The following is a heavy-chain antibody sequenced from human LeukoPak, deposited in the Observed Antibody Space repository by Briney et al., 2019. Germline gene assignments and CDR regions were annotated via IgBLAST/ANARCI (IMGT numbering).Heavy chain of an antibody. V-gene: IGHV3-33*01. J-gene: IGHJ4*02. D-gene: IGHD6-13*01. CDR1: GFTFSSYG. CDR3: AREGGSSWEQPLRSFDY. Sequence: GGSLRLSCAASGFTFSSYGMHWVRQAPGKGLEWVAVIWYDGSNKYYADSVKGRFTISRDNSKNTLYLQMNSLRAEDTAVYYCAREGGSSWEQPLRSFDYWGQGTLVTVSS. CDR2: IWYDGSNK.